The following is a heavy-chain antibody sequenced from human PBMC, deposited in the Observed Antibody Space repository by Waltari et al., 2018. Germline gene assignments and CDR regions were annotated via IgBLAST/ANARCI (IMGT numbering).Heavy chain of an antibody. V-gene: IGHV1-18*01. CDR2: ISVNNGNT. Sequence: QVQLIQSGAEVKKPGASVKVPCETSGYIFDNYGTSWVRQAPGQGLEWMGWISVNNGNTNYAQPCQGRVSLTSDTSTNTAFLELRGLRSDDTAIYYCARGRYYDPDGLHPSDFWGQGTLVTVSS. CDR3: ARGRYYDPDGLHPSDF. CDR1: GYIFDNYG. D-gene: IGHD3-22*01. J-gene: IGHJ4*02.